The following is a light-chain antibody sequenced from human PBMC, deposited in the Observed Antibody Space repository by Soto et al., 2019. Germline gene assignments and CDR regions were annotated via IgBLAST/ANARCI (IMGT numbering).Light chain of an antibody. Sequence: IRLTQSISSLSRPFVDRVTLTCRASQSISSWLARYQQKPGKAPKILIYDASSLESGVPSRFSGSGSGTEFTLTSSSLQPDDFATYYCQQYNSYPLTFGGGTKVDIK. CDR2: DAS. CDR3: QQYNSYPLT. V-gene: IGKV1-5*01. J-gene: IGKJ4*01. CDR1: QSISSW.